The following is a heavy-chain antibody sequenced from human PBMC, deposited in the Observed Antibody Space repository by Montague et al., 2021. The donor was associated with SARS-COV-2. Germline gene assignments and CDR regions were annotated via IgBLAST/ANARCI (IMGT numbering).Heavy chain of an antibody. Sequence: SETLSLTCTVSGGSISSSNFYWGWIRQPPGQRLVWLGSLYYSCTTYYNPSLQSRVTISVDTSKKQFSLKLSSVTAAATAVYYCPRETSTSGCFQQFDYWGHLTLITV. CDR2: LYYSCTT. CDR1: GGSISSSNFY. J-gene: IGHJ4*01. CDR3: PRETSTSGCFQQFDY. V-gene: IGHV4-39*02. D-gene: IGHD6-19*01.